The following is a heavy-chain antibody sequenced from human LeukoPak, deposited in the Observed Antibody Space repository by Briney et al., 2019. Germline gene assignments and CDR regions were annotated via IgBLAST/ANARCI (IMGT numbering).Heavy chain of an antibody. CDR1: GGSFSGYY. CDR2: INHSGST. CDR3: ARGGRIAAAGTINWFDP. Sequence: PSETLSLTCAVYGGSFSGYYWSWIRQPPGKGLEWIGEINHSGSTNYNPSLKSRVTISVDTSKNQFSLKLSSVTAADTAVYYCARGGRIAAAGTINWFDPWGQGTLVTVSS. J-gene: IGHJ5*02. D-gene: IGHD6-13*01. V-gene: IGHV4-34*01.